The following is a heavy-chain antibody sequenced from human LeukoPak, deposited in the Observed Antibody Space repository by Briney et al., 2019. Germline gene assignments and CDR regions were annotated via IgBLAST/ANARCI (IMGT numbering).Heavy chain of an antibody. J-gene: IGHJ4*02. CDR1: GFTFSSYS. CDR3: AKGRYYYGSGESPTDY. D-gene: IGHD3-10*01. V-gene: IGHV3-21*04. CDR2: ISSSSSYI. Sequence: GGSLRLSCAASGFTFSSYSMNWVRQAPGKGLEWVSSISSSSSYIYYADSVKGRFTISRDNAKNSLYLQMNSLRAEDTALYYCAKGRYYYGSGESPTDYWGQGTLVTVSS.